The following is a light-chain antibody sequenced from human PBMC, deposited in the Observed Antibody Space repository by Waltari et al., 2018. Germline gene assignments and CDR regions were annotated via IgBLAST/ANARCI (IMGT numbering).Light chain of an antibody. V-gene: IGLV3-19*01. CDR3: HSRDASGVGGS. Sequence: SSELTQDPAVSVAMGQTVRITCQGDSLRSYYASWYQQRPGQAPILVIYDKDNRPSGVPCRFSGSSSHNTASLTITGAQAEDEASYYCHSRDASGVGGSFGGGTKLTVL. J-gene: IGLJ2*01. CDR2: DKD. CDR1: SLRSYY.